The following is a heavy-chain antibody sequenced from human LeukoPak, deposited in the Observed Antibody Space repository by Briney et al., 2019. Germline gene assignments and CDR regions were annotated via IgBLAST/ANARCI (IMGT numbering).Heavy chain of an antibody. CDR2: INPNSGGT. CDR1: GYTFTGYY. V-gene: IGHV1-2*02. J-gene: IGHJ5*02. D-gene: IGHD6-6*01. Sequence: SVKVSCKASGYTFTGYYMHWVRQAPGQGLEWMGWINPNSGGTNYAQKFQGRVTMTRGTSISTAYMELSRLRSDDTAVYYCARDLRGYSSSTDQYWFDPWGQGTLVTVSS. CDR3: ARDLRGYSSSTDQYWFDP.